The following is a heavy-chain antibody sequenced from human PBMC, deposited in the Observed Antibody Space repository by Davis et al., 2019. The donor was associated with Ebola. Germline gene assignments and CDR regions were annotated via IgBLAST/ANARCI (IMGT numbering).Heavy chain of an antibody. CDR2: ISYDGSNK. CDR3: ARGGYYESSGYSHAAFDV. CDR1: GFTFSSYG. J-gene: IGHJ3*01. Sequence: GESLKISCAASGFTFSSYGMHWVRQAPGKGLEWVAVISYDGSNKYYADTVKGRFTISRDNAQKSLYLQMNSLRAEDTAVYYCARGGYYESSGYSHAAFDVWGQGTMVTVSS. V-gene: IGHV3-30*03. D-gene: IGHD3-22*01.